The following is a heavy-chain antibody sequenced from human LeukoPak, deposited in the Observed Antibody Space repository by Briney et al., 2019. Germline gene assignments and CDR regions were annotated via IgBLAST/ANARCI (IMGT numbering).Heavy chain of an antibody. V-gene: IGHV4-59*08. J-gene: IGHJ4*02. CDR1: GGSISSYY. Sequence: PSETLSLTCTVSGGSISSYYWSWIRQPPGKGLEWIGYISYSGSTNYNPSLKSRATISLDTSKNQFSLKLSSVTAADTAVYYCAGHHPRNTVDFWGQGTLVTVSS. CDR3: AGHHPRNTVDF. CDR2: ISYSGST. D-gene: IGHD2/OR15-2a*01.